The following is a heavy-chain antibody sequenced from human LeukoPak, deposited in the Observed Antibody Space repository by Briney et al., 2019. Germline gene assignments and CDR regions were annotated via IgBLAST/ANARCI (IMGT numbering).Heavy chain of an antibody. D-gene: IGHD2-2*01. CDR1: GFTFGDYA. CDR3: TRAYTQLGFDP. Sequence: KPGRSLRLSCTVSGFTFGDYAMSWFRQAPGKGLGWVGFIRSKAYGGTTEYVASVKGRFTISRDDSKSIAYLQMNSLKTEDTAGYYCTRAYTQLGFDPWGQGTLVTVSS. CDR2: IRSKAYGGTT. V-gene: IGHV3-49*05. J-gene: IGHJ5*01.